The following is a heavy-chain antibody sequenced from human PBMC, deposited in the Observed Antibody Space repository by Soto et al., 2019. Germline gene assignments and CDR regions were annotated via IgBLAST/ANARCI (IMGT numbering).Heavy chain of an antibody. D-gene: IGHD6-6*01. J-gene: IGHJ6*03. CDR1: GSTFTNYG. CDR2: ISAYNGDT. CDR3: ARVRQLGGYFYYYTDV. Sequence: QVQLLQSGAEVKKPGASVKVSCKASGSTFTNYGITWVRQAPGQGLEWMGWISAYNGDTHYTQRLQGRVTMTTDTSRSTAYIELRGLRSEETAVYYCARVRQLGGYFYYYTDVWGKGTTVTFSS. V-gene: IGHV1-18*01.